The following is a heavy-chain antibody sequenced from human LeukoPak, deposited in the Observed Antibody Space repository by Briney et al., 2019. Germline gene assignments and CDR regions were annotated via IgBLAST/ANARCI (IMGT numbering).Heavy chain of an antibody. CDR1: GGSISFGSYY. CDR2: IYYSGST. D-gene: IGHD3-10*01. V-gene: IGHV4-39*01. J-gene: IGHJ4*02. CDR3: ARRLHGSGSYSF. Sequence: PSETLSLTCTVSGGSISFGSYYWGWIRHPPGKGLEWIGGIYYSGSTYYNPPLKRGVIISIDTSKNQFSLKLSSVTAADTAVYYCARRLHGSGSYSFWGQGTLVTVSS.